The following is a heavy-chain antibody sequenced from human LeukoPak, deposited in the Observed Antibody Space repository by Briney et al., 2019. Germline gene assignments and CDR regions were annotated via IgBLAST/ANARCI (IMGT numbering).Heavy chain of an antibody. V-gene: IGHV4-4*07. CDR1: GGSISSYY. J-gene: IGHJ4*02. CDR3: AREVAAAGLRRFDY. Sequence: PSETLSLTCTVSGGSISSYYWSWIRQPAGKGLEWIGRIYTSGSTNYNPSLKSRVTMSVDTSKNQFSPKLSSVTAADTAVYYCAREVAAAGLRRFDYWGQGTLVTVSS. D-gene: IGHD6-13*01. CDR2: IYTSGST.